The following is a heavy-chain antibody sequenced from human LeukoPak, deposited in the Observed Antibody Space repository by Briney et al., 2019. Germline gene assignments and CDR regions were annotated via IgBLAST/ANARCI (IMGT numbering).Heavy chain of an antibody. D-gene: IGHD2-15*01. V-gene: IGHV3-7*01. Sequence: GGSLRLSCAAPGFTFSTYWMSWVRQAPGKGLEWVANIKQDGREKYYVDSVKGRFTISRDNAKNSLYLQMNSLRAEDTAVYYCARELYCSGGTCYGPHYFDHWGQGTLVTVSS. J-gene: IGHJ4*02. CDR1: GFTFSTYW. CDR2: IKQDGREK. CDR3: ARELYCSGGTCYGPHYFDH.